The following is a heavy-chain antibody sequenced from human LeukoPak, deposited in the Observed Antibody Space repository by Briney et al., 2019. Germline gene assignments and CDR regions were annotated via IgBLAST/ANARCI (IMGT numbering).Heavy chain of an antibody. Sequence: GGSLRLSCAASGFTFSSYAMSWVRQAPGKGLEWVSAIRGSGGSTYYADSVKGRFTISRDNSKNTLYLQMNSLRAEDTAVYYCAKDTNRYGSGSYDYWGQGTLVTVSS. CDR1: GFTFSSYA. D-gene: IGHD3-10*01. CDR3: AKDTNRYGSGSYDY. V-gene: IGHV3-23*01. J-gene: IGHJ4*02. CDR2: IRGSGGST.